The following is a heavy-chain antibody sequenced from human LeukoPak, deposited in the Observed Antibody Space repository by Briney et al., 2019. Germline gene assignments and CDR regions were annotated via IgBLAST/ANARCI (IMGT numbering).Heavy chain of an antibody. CDR3: ARSLYYYDSSGYLDY. V-gene: IGHV1-46*01. D-gene: IGHD3-22*01. Sequence: SSVKVSCKASGYTFTSYYMHWVRQAPGQGLEWMGIINPNGGSTSYAQKFQGRVTMTRDTSTSTVYMELSSLRSEDTAVYYCARSLYYYDSSGYLDYWGQGTLVTVSS. CDR2: INPNGGST. CDR1: GYTFTSYY. J-gene: IGHJ4*02.